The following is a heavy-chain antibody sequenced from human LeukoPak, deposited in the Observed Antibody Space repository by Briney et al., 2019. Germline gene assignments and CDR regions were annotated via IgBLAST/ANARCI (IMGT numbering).Heavy chain of an antibody. CDR2: IIPIFGTA. V-gene: IGHV1-69*05. CDR3: ARAPYSSSWYVLGY. Sequence: SVKVSRKASGGTFSSYAISWVRQAPGQGLEWMGGIIPIFGTANYAQKFQGRVTITTDESTSTAYMELSSLRSEDTAVYYCARAPYSSSWYVLGYWGQGTLVTVSS. CDR1: GGTFSSYA. J-gene: IGHJ4*02. D-gene: IGHD6-13*01.